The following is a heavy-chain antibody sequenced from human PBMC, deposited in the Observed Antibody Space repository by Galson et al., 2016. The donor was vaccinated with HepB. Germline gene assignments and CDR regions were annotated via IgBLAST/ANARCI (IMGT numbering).Heavy chain of an antibody. CDR3: VREGGYCYGDSCRYFDL. CDR2: ISRSSSLI. J-gene: IGHJ2*01. D-gene: IGHD2-15*01. Sequence: SLRLSCADSGFTFSSDSMNWVHLAPGKGLEWISSISRSSSLIYYADSVTGRFTISRDNAKRSLYLQMNSLRVEDTAVYYCVREGGYCYGDSCRYFDLWGRGTVVTVSS. CDR1: GFTFSSDS. V-gene: IGHV3-21*01.